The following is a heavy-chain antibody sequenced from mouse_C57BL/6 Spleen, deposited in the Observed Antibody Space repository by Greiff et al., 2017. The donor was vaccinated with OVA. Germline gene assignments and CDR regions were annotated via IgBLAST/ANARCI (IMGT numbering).Heavy chain of an antibody. Sequence: EVQLQQSGPVLVKPGASVKMSCKASGYTFTDYYMNWVKQSHGKSLEWIGVINPYNGGTSYNQKFKGKATLTVDKSSSTAYMELNSLTSEDSAVYYCAREERITTVKNYAMDYWGQGTSVTVSS. CDR3: AREERITTVKNYAMDY. D-gene: IGHD1-1*01. J-gene: IGHJ4*01. CDR1: GYTFTDYY. CDR2: INPYNGGT. V-gene: IGHV1-19*01.